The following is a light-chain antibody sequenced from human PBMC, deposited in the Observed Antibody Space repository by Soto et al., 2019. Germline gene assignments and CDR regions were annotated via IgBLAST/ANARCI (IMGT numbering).Light chain of an antibody. Sequence: EIVMTQSPASLSVSPGERATLSCTASQDIGRYLAWYQQKPGQAPRLLIHGASTWAKGVPDRISGSWSGAEFTLTISSLSSYDSVIYYCQQYKNWPGTFGQGTRAGFK. J-gene: IGKJ1*01. CDR2: GAS. CDR3: QQYKNWPGT. CDR1: QDIGRY. V-gene: IGKV3-15*01.